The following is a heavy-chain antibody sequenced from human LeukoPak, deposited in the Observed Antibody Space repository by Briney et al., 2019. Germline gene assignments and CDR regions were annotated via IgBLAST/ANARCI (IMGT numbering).Heavy chain of an antibody. CDR1: GGTFSSYA. D-gene: IGHD5-18*01. CDR2: IIPILGIA. V-gene: IGHV1-69*04. CDR3: ARDGRDWIQPKGYYYYGMDV. Sequence: ASVKVSCKASGGTFSSYAISWVRQAPGHGLEWMGRIIPILGIANYAQKFQGRVTITADKSTSTAYMELSSLRSEDTAVYYCARDGRDWIQPKGYYYYGMDVWGQGTTVTVSS. J-gene: IGHJ6*02.